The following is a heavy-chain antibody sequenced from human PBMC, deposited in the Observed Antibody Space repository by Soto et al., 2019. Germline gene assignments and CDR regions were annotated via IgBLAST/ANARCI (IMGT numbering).Heavy chain of an antibody. CDR3: ASKYYYDSSGYYSPYYYYGMDV. Sequence: GESLKISCKGSGYSFTSYWISWVRQMPGKGLEWMGRIDPSDSYTNYSPSFQGHVTISADKSISTAYLQWSSLKASDTAMYYCASKYYYDSSGYYSPYYYYGMDVWGQGTTVTVSS. CDR2: IDPSDSYT. D-gene: IGHD3-22*01. CDR1: GYSFTSYW. V-gene: IGHV5-10-1*01. J-gene: IGHJ6*02.